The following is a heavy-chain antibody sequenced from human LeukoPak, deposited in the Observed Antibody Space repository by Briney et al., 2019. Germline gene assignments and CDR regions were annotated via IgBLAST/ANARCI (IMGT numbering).Heavy chain of an antibody. CDR2: ISGSGGST. CDR3: AKWADTSSSRFDY. V-gene: IGHV3-23*01. J-gene: IGHJ4*02. Sequence: GASLRLSCAASGFTFSSYATSWVRQAPGKGLEWVSAISGSGGSTYYADSVKGRFTISRDNSKNTLYLQVNSLRAEDTAVYYCAKWADTSSSRFDYWGQGTLVTVSS. D-gene: IGHD6-13*01. CDR1: GFTFSSYA.